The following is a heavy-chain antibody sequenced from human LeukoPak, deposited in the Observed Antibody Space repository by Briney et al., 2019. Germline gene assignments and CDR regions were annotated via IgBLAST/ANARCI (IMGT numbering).Heavy chain of an antibody. Sequence: SVKVSCKASRGAFTRAAVSWVRQAPGQGLEWMGVVLPLSGTANYAQKFQGRVTITADESTNTAYMELNSLTFQDTAVYYCATPQMSYYGSGTHYSYYYVDVWGRGTAVTVSS. CDR1: RGAFTRAA. CDR3: ATPQMSYYGSGTHYSYYYVDV. CDR2: VLPLSGTA. J-gene: IGHJ6*03. D-gene: IGHD3-10*01. V-gene: IGHV1-69*01.